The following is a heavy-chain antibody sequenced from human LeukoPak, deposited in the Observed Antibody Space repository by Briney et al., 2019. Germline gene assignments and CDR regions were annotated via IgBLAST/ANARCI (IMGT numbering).Heavy chain of an antibody. Sequence: SETLSLTCTVSGGSISSSSYYWGWIRQPPGKGLEWIGSIYYSGSTYYNPSLKSRVTISVDTSKNQFSLKLSSVTAADTAVYYCARLPVVTREVYWGQGTLVTVSS. D-gene: IGHD4-23*01. CDR2: IYYSGST. CDR3: ARLPVVTREVY. J-gene: IGHJ4*02. V-gene: IGHV4-39*01. CDR1: GGSISSSSYY.